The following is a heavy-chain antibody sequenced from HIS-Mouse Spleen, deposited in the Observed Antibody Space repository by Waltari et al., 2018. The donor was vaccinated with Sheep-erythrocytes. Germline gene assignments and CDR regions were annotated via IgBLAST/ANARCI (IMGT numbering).Heavy chain of an antibody. CDR3: ARRRILWFYAFDI. J-gene: IGHJ3*02. D-gene: IGHD3-10*01. CDR1: GGSISSSSYY. Sequence: QLQLQESGPGLVKPSETLSLTCTVSGGSISSSSYYWGWIRQPPGKGLEWIGSIYYIGSTYYNPSLKSRVTISVDTSKNQFSLKLSSVTAADTAVYYCARRRILWFYAFDIWGQGTMVTVSS. V-gene: IGHV4-39*01. CDR2: IYYIGST.